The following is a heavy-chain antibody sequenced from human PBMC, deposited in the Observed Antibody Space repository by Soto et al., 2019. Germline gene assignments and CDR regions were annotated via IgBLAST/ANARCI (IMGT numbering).Heavy chain of an antibody. CDR1: GGSLSTYH. J-gene: IGHJ4*02. CDR3: ARVPDY. D-gene: IGHD2-2*01. Sequence: SETLSLTCDVSGGSLSTYHWNWIRQSPGAGLEWIGQVSRPENFVYNPSLRSRVTIAIDSSESEFSLRVRSVTAADTAVYYCARVPDYWGQGILVTVS. V-gene: IGHV4-34*01. CDR2: VSRPENF.